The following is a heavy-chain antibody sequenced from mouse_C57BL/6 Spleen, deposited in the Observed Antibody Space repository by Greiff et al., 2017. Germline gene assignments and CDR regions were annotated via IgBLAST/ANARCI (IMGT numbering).Heavy chain of an antibody. CDR2: IDPSDSYT. D-gene: IGHD3-2*02. CDR1: GYTFTSYW. J-gene: IGHJ3*01. Sequence: VQLQQPGAELVMPGASVKLSCKASGYTFTSYWMHWVKQRPGQGLEWIGEIDPSDSYTTYNQKFKGKSTLTVDKSSSTAYMQLSSLTSEDSAVYYCATSTAQATSAWFAYWGQGTLVTVSA. CDR3: ATSTAQATSAWFAY. V-gene: IGHV1-69*01.